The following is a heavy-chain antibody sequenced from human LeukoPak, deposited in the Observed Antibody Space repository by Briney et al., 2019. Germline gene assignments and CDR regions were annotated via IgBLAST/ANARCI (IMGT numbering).Heavy chain of an antibody. V-gene: IGHV3-21*01. D-gene: IGHD3-3*01. CDR1: GYTFAKYW. Sequence: GESLKISCQASGYTFAKYWIGWVRQAPGKGLEWVSSISSSSSYIYYADSVKGRFTISRDNAKNSLYLQMNSLRAEDTAVYYCARFGATDYYMDVWGKGTTVTISS. CDR3: ARFGATDYYMDV. CDR2: ISSSSSYI. J-gene: IGHJ6*03.